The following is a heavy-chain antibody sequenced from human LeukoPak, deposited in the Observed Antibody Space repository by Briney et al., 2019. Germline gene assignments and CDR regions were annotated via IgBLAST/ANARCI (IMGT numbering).Heavy chain of an antibody. Sequence: GGSLRLSCAASGFSFSNYDMHWVRQAPGKGLEWVAVIWYDGSNKYYADSVKGRFTISRDNSKNTLYVQMNSLRVEDTAVYYCARGDPTVTTKQNFDYWGQGTLVTVSS. D-gene: IGHD4-17*01. CDR3: ARGDPTVTTKQNFDY. CDR1: GFSFSNYD. J-gene: IGHJ4*02. CDR2: IWYDGSNK. V-gene: IGHV3-33*01.